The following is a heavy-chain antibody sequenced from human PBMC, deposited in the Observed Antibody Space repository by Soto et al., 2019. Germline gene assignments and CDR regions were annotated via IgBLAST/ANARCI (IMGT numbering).Heavy chain of an antibody. Sequence: EPQLWESGGGLGHPGGSLRLSCAASGFTFSSYAMSWVRQAPGKGLEWVAAICGSGVSTYYADSVRGRSTISRDNSKKTVDLQMNSMRAEDTAVYYCAKFYCISTMCQAPAAKSTGGFEIWGQGTLVTVSS. CDR2: ICGSGVST. CDR3: AKFYCISTMCQAPAAKSTGGFEI. D-gene: IGHD2-2*01. V-gene: IGHV3-23*01. J-gene: IGHJ3*02. CDR1: GFTFSSYA.